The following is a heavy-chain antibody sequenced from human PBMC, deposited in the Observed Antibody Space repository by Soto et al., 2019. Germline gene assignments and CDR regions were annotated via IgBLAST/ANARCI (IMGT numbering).Heavy chain of an antibody. V-gene: IGHV1-2*04. J-gene: IGHJ5*02. CDR3: ARDSGYDSGWFDP. Sequence: QVQLVQSGAEVKKPGASVKVSCKASGYTFTGYYMHWVRQAPGQGLEWMGWINPNSGGTNYAQRFQGWVTMTRDTSISTAYMELSRLRSDDTAVYYCARDSGYDSGWFDPWGQGTLVTVSS. CDR2: INPNSGGT. D-gene: IGHD5-12*01. CDR1: GYTFTGYY.